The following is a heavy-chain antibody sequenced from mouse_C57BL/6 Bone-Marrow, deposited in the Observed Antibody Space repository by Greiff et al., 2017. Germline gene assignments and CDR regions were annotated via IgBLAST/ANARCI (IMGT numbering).Heavy chain of an antibody. CDR2: ISSGGGNT. CDR1: GFTFSSYG. CDR3: AVGLVDFDY. D-gene: IGHD1-1*02. J-gene: IGHJ2*01. Sequence: DVKLVESGGDLVKPGGSLKLSCAASGFTFSSYGMSWVRQTPDKRLEWVATISSGGGNTYYPDSVKGRFTISTDNAKNTLYLQMSSLQAEDTAMYYCAVGLVDFDYWGQGTTLTVSS. V-gene: IGHV5-6*02.